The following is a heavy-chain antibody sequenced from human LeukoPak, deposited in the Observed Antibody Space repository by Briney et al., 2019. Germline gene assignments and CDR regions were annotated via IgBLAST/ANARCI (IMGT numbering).Heavy chain of an antibody. CDR3: ARQESDSSGYTWFDP. J-gene: IGHJ5*02. CDR2: IYYSGNT. Sequence: SETLSLTCTVSGGSISSYYWSWIREPPGKGLEWSGYIYYSGNTNYNPSLKSRVTISVDTSKNQLSLKLSSVTAADTAVYYCARQESDSSGYTWFDPWGQGTLVTVSS. V-gene: IGHV4-59*08. CDR1: GGSISSYY. D-gene: IGHD3-22*01.